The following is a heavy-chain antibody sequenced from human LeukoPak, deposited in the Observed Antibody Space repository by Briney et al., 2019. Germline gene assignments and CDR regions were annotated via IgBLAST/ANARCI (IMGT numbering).Heavy chain of an antibody. CDR3: ANPFSTPRSNYYIDV. Sequence: PGGSLRLSSAPSAFAFSSYATSWVRQAPGNGLEWVSAISGSGGNTYYADSVKGRFTISRENSKNALYLQMNSLRAEDTAVYYCANPFSTPRSNYYIDVWGKGTTVTVSS. J-gene: IGHJ6*03. CDR1: AFAFSSYA. CDR2: ISGSGGNT. V-gene: IGHV3-23*01. D-gene: IGHD2-2*01.